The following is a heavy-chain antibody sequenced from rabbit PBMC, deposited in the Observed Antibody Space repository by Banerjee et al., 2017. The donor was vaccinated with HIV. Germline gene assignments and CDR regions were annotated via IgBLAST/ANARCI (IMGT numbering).Heavy chain of an antibody. J-gene: IGHJ4*01. CDR1: GFSFNNDYW. D-gene: IGHD7-1*01. CDR2: IYAVGSGST. Sequence: EESGGGLVQPEGSLTLTCTASGFSFNNDYWSCWVRQAPGKGLEWIACIYAVGSGSTNYASWAKGRFTISKTSSTTVTLQMTSLTAADTATYFCAKDLWYSLNLWGQGTLVTVS. V-gene: IGHV1S45*01. CDR3: AKDLWYSLNL.